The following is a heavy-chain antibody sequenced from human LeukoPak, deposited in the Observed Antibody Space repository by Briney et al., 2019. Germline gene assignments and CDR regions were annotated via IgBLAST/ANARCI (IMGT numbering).Heavy chain of an antibody. V-gene: IGHV4-34*01. D-gene: IGHD6-25*01. CDR1: GGYFSGYY. J-gene: IGHJ6*03. Sequence: PSETLSLTCAVYGGYFSGYYWSWIRQPPGEGLEWIGEINHSGSTNYNPSLKSRVTISVDTSKNQFSLKLSSVTAADTAVYYCARRRPYYYYYMDVWVKGTTVTISS. CDR2: INHSGST. CDR3: ARRRPYYYYYMDV.